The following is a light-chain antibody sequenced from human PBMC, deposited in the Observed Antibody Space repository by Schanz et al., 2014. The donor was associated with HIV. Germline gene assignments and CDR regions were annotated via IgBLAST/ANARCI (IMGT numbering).Light chain of an antibody. CDR3: QQYDHRSFT. CDR1: HSINTY. V-gene: IGKV1-33*01. Sequence: DIQMTQSPSFLSASIGDRVTITCRASHSINTYLNWYQQKPGKAPRLLIYDASNLETGVPSRFSGSGSGTEFTLTISSLQPEDFATYYCQQYDHRSFTFGQGTKLEIK. J-gene: IGKJ2*01. CDR2: DAS.